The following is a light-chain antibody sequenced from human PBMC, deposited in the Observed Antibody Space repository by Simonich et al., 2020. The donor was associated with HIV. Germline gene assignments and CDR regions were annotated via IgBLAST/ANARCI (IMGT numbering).Light chain of an antibody. CDR1: ALPKQN. V-gene: IGLV3-25*03. CDR3: QSADSSGAYVV. J-gene: IGLJ2*01. CDR2: KDS. Sequence: SYELTQQPLVSVSPGQTARNTCSGDALPKQNAYWYQQKPGQAPVLVIYKDSERPSGIPERFSGSSSRTTVTLTISGVQAEDEADYYCQSADSSGAYVVFGGGTKLTVL.